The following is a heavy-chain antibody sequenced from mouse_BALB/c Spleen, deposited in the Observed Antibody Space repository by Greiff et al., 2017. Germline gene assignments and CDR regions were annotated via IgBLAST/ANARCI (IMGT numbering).Heavy chain of an antibody. CDR1: GFTFSSYG. J-gene: IGHJ4*01. CDR3: ARHGGNYDYAMDY. D-gene: IGHD1-1*02. CDR2: ISSGGSYT. V-gene: IGHV5-6*01. Sequence: DVHLVESGGDLVKPGGSLKLSCAASGFTFSSYGMSWVRQTPDKRLEWVATISSGGSYTYYPDSVKGRFTISRDNAKNTLYLQMSSLKSEDTAMYYCARHGGNYDYAMDYWGQGTSVTVSS.